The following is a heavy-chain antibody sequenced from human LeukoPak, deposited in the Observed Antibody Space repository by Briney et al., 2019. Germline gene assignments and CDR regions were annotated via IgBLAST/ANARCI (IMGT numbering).Heavy chain of an antibody. J-gene: IGHJ4*01. CDR1: GSNFNNYA. Sequence: GASVKVSCRGSGSNFNNYAITWVRQAPGQGLEWMGGIIPVLGSPNYAQKFQGRVTITADTSTSTAYMELSSLISEDTAIYYCARRRDMYNVFPYWGQGTLVTVS. CDR3: ARRRDMYNVFPY. D-gene: IGHD5-24*01. CDR2: IIPVLGSP. V-gene: IGHV1-69*06.